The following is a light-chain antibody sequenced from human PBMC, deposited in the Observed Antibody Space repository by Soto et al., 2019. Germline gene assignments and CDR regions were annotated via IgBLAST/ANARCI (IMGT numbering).Light chain of an antibody. Sequence: QSLLTQPPSVSGAPGQRVTISCTGNSSNIGAGYDVHWYQQLPGTAPKLLIYGNNNRPSGVPDRFSGSKSGTSASLAITGLQAEDEADYYCQSYDSSLSAYVFGPGTKVTVL. J-gene: IGLJ1*01. V-gene: IGLV1-40*01. CDR3: QSYDSSLSAYV. CDR2: GNN. CDR1: SSNIGAGYD.